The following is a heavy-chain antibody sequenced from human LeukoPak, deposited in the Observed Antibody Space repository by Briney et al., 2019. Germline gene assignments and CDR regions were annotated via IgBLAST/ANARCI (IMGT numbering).Heavy chain of an antibody. CDR1: GYTFTGYY. CDR3: ARTLPVERRLEQEITDY. D-gene: IGHD1/OR15-1a*01. Sequence: GASVKVSCKASGYTFTGYYMHWVRQAPGQGLEWMGWINPNSGGTNYAQKFQGRVTMTRDTSISTAYMELSRLRSDDTAVYYCARTLPVERRLEQEITDYWGQGTLVTVSS. J-gene: IGHJ4*02. CDR2: INPNSGGT. V-gene: IGHV1-2*02.